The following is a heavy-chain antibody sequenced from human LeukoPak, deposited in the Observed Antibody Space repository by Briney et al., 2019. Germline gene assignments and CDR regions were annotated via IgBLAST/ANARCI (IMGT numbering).Heavy chain of an antibody. CDR3: AKGGPQFFDY. Sequence: GGSLRLSCAASGFTFNTYTMNWVRQAPGKGLEWVSYISGSSGIIDYADSVRGRFTISRDNSRTTLYLQMNTLRAEDTAIYYCAKGGPQFFDYWGQGTLVTVSS. V-gene: IGHV3-48*01. D-gene: IGHD5-24*01. CDR1: GFTFNTYT. CDR2: ISGSSGII. J-gene: IGHJ4*02.